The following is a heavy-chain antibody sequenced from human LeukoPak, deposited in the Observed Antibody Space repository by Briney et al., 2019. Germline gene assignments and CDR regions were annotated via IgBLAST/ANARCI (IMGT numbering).Heavy chain of an antibody. V-gene: IGHV4-59*01. Sequence: QPSETLSLTCAVYGGSFSGYYWSWIRQPPGKGLEWIGYIYYSGRTNYNPSLKSRVTISVDTSKNEISLKLSSVTAADTAFYYCARDVGGNSPRYYYGLDVWGQGTTVTVSS. D-gene: IGHD4-23*01. J-gene: IGHJ6*02. CDR2: IYYSGRT. CDR1: GGSFSGYY. CDR3: ARDVGGNSPRYYYGLDV.